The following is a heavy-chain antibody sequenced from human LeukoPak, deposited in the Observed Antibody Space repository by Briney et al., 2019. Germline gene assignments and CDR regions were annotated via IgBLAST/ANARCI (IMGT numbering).Heavy chain of an antibody. V-gene: IGHV3-30*04. D-gene: IGHD5/OR15-5a*01. Sequence: GGSLRLSCVASGFIFSDYPFHWVRQSPDKGLVWVSLIGTDGTKKYYADSVQGRFTVSRENYKNTLFLQMNTLRADDTAVYFCARQMTSTRLFDSWGQGTLVTVSS. CDR2: IGTDGTKK. CDR1: GFIFSDYP. J-gene: IGHJ4*02. CDR3: ARQMTSTRLFDS.